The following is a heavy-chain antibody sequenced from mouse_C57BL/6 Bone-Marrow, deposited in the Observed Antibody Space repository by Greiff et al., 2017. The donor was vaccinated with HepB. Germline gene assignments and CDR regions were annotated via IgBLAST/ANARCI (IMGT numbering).Heavy chain of an antibody. CDR1: GFTFSSYG. CDR2: ISSGGSYT. V-gene: IGHV5-6*01. J-gene: IGHJ4*01. Sequence: EVKVVESGGDLVKPGGSLKLSCAASGFTFSSYGMSWVRQTPDKRLEWVATISSGGSYTYYPDSVKGRFTISRDNAKNTLYLQMSSLKSEDTAMYYCARLAVYAMDYWGQGTSVTVSS. CDR3: ARLAVYAMDY.